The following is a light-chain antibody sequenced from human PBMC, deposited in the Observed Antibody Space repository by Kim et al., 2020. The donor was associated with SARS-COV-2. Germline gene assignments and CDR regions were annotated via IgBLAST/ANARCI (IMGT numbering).Light chain of an antibody. CDR2: DDN. CDR1: VGSIADNY. Sequence: NTVTIPCPRTVGSIADNYVQCDQQRPGSVPTILIYDDNQRFSGVPDRFSGSIDSSSNSASLTISGLKTEDEADYYCQSYDTTNHVVFGGGTQLTVL. V-gene: IGLV6-57*03. J-gene: IGLJ2*01. CDR3: QSYDTTNHVV.